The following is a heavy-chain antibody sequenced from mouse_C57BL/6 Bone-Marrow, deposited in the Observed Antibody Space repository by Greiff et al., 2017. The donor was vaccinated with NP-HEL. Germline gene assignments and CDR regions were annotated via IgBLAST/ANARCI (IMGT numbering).Heavy chain of an antibody. CDR1: GFTFSSYA. D-gene: IGHD1-1*01. CDR2: ISDGGSYT. CDR3: ARVRYYDGSSYRGYYLDY. J-gene: IGHJ2*01. Sequence: EVKLMESGGGLVKPGGSLKLSCAASGFTFSSYAMSWVRQTPEKRLEWVATISDGGSYTYYPDNVQGRFTISRDNAKNNLYLQMSQLKSEDTAMYYCARVRYYDGSSYRGYYLDYWGQGTTLTVSS. V-gene: IGHV5-4*03.